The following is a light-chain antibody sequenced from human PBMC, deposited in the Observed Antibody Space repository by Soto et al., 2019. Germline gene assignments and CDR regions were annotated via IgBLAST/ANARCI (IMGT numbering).Light chain of an antibody. J-gene: IGLJ1*01. CDR2: DVS. V-gene: IGLV2-14*01. CDR3: SSYTSSSTLPGV. CDR1: SSDVGGYNY. Sequence: QSVLTQPASVSGSPGQSITISCTGTSSDVGGYNYVSWYQQHPGKAPKLMIYDVSNRPSGVSNRFSGSKSGNTASLTISGLQAEDEADYYCSSYTSSSTLPGVFGTGPKVTVL.